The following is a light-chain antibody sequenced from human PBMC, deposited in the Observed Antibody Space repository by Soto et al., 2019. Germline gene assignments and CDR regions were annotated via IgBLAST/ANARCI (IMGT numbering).Light chain of an antibody. Sequence: QPVLTQPPSVSGTPGQRVIISCSGSNSNIGSNAVHWYQQLPGAAPKLLIDDDNQRPSGVPDRFSGSKSGTSASLAISGLRSEDEADYYCSSFTSTSTYVFGTGTKVTVL. J-gene: IGLJ1*01. CDR3: SSFTSTSTYV. CDR1: NSNIGSNA. V-gene: IGLV1-44*01. CDR2: DDN.